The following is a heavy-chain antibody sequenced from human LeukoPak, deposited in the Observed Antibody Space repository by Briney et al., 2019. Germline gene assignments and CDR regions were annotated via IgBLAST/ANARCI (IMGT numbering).Heavy chain of an antibody. CDR3: ATDLNWVSH. CDR2: ISSSGSTI. D-gene: IGHD3-16*01. V-gene: IGHV3-48*03. CDR1: GFTFSSYE. Sequence: GGSLRLSCAASGFTFSSYEMNWVRQAPGKGLEWVSYISSSGSTIYYADSVKGRFTISRDNIKNSVFLQINSLRAEDTGIYYCATDLNWVSHWGQGTLVTVSS. J-gene: IGHJ4*02.